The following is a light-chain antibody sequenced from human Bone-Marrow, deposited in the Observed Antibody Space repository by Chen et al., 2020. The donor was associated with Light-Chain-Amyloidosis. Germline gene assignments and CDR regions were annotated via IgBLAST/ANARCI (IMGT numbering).Light chain of an antibody. V-gene: IGLV3-9*01. Sequence: SYELSPPVSMSVALGQTARIPCGAKDIGSENVHWYQQKPGRAPVLVMYRDNNRPSGIPERFSGSNSGNTATLTIYRAQDGDEADYYCQVWARSAVVFGGGTKLTVL. CDR3: QVWARSAVV. CDR1: DIGSEN. CDR2: RDN. J-gene: IGLJ2*01.